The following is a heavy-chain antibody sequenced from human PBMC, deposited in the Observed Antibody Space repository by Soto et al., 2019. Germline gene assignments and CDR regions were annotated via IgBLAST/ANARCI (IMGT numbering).Heavy chain of an antibody. J-gene: IGHJ6*02. CDR2: ISGYNGNT. Sequence: QVQLVQSRGEVKKPGASVKVSCKTSGYSFTTYGISWVRQAPGQGLEWMGWISGYNGNTNYAQNLQGRVTMTTDPSTSTAYMELRSLRSDDTAVYYCARAGPAPYYDYGMDVWGQGSTVTVSS. CDR3: ARAGPAPYYDYGMDV. V-gene: IGHV1-18*01. CDR1: GYSFTTYG.